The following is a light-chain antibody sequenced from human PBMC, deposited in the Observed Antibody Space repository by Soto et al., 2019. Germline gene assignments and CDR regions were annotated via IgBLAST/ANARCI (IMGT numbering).Light chain of an antibody. V-gene: IGKV1-5*03. Sequence: DIQVTQSPSSVSASVGDRVTITCRAGQDIGSWLTWYQHKPGKAPKLLIYKSSILENGVPSRLSGSGSGTKFTLPIASLQPDDFATYYGQQYETFSGKFGPGNKVDIK. CDR2: KSS. J-gene: IGKJ1*01. CDR1: QDIGSW. CDR3: QQYETFSGK.